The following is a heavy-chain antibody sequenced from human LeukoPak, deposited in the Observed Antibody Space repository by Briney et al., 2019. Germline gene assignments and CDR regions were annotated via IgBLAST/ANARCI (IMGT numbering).Heavy chain of an antibody. J-gene: IGHJ4*02. D-gene: IGHD1-14*01. V-gene: IGHV1-46*01. Sequence: GASVKVSCKASGYTFTSDYMHWVRQAPGQGLEWMGIINPSGGDTSYAQKFQGRLTMTRDTSTNTVYMELTSLRSEDTAVYYCAREVMDNLRFDYWGQGTLVTVSS. CDR3: AREVMDNLRFDY. CDR2: INPSGGDT. CDR1: GYTFTSDY.